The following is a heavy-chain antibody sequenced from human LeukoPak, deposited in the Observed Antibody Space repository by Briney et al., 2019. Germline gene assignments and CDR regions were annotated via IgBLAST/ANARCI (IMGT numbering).Heavy chain of an antibody. D-gene: IGHD3-9*01. CDR2: ISAYNGNT. V-gene: IGHV1-18*01. CDR3: ARRYYDILTGYYPLDY. Sequence: ASVKVSCKASGYTFTSYGISWVRQAPGQGLEWMGWISAYNGNTNYAQKLQGRVTMTTDTSTSTAYMELRSLRSDDTAVYYCARRYYDILTGYYPLDYWGQETLVIVSS. J-gene: IGHJ4*02. CDR1: GYTFTSYG.